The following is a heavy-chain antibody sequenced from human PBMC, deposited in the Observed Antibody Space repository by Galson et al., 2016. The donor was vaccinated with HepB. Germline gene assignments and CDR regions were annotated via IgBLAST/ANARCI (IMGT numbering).Heavy chain of an antibody. V-gene: IGHV4-34*01. Sequence: SETLSLTCAVYGGSFSNYFWTWIRQPPGKGLEWIGEINHSGTTNYNPSFKSRVTISLDTSKTQFSLKLNSVTAADTAVYYCARAARVLAVGATSRGHYFDIWGQGTMVTVSS. CDR1: GGSFSNYF. J-gene: IGHJ3*02. CDR2: INHSGTT. CDR3: ARAARVLAVGATSRGHYFDI. D-gene: IGHD2-8*02.